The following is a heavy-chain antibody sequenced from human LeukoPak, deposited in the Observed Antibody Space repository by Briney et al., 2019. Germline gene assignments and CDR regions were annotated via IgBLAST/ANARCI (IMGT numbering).Heavy chain of an antibody. CDR1: GFSFNTYT. D-gene: IGHD2-15*01. V-gene: IGHV3-21*01. CDR2: ISSSSTHM. J-gene: IGHJ6*02. Sequence: GGSLRLSCAASGFSFNTYTMNWVRQAPGKGPEWLSSISSSSTHMYYADSVKGRLTISRDNAKNSLYLQMNNLRAEDTAVYYCARVRGGYCTGGSCYYYYAMDVWGQGTTVTVSS. CDR3: ARVRGGYCTGGSCYYYYAMDV.